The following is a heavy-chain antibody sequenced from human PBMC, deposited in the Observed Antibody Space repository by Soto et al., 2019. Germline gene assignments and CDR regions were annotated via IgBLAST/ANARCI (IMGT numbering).Heavy chain of an antibody. CDR1: GGSFSGYY. D-gene: IGHD3-3*01. Sequence: PSETLSLTCAVCGGSFSGYYWSWIRQPPGKGLEWIGEIDHSGSTNYNPSLKSRVTISVDTSKNQFSLKLSSVTAADTAVYYCARGRPVTWTGYSNSEDMDVWGKGTTVTVSS. V-gene: IGHV4-34*01. CDR3: ARGRPVTWTGYSNSEDMDV. CDR2: IDHSGST. J-gene: IGHJ6*03.